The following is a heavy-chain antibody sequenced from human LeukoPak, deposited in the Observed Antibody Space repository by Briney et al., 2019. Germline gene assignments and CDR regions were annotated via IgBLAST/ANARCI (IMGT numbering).Heavy chain of an antibody. CDR3: PKDPRYGYGSSLPDY. CDR2: ISDDGSNK. D-gene: IGHD5-18*01. CDR1: GFIFSSHG. V-gene: IGHV3-30*18. J-gene: IGHJ4*02. Sequence: GGSLRLSCAASGFIFSSHGMHWVRQAPGKGLEWVAVISDDGSNKYYADSVKGRFTISRDNSKNTLYLQMNRLRAADTAVTYWPKDPRYGYGSSLPDYWGQGTLVTVSS.